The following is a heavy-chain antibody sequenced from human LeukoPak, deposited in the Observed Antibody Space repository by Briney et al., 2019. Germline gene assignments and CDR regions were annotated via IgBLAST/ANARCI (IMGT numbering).Heavy chain of an antibody. D-gene: IGHD6-13*01. J-gene: IGHJ4*02. V-gene: IGHV1-2*02. Sequence: GSSVKVSCKASGYTFTGYYMHWVRQAPGQGLEWMGWINPNSGGTNYAQKFQGRVTMTRDTSISTTYMELSRLRSDDTAVYYCARSSSWFNFDYWGQGTLVTVSS. CDR1: GYTFTGYY. CDR3: ARSSSWFNFDY. CDR2: INPNSGGT.